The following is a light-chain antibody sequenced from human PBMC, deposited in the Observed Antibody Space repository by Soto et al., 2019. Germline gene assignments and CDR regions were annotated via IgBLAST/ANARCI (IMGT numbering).Light chain of an antibody. CDR1: SSDVGGYNY. J-gene: IGLJ2*01. Sequence: QSALTQPRSVSGSPGQSVTISCTGTSSDVGGYNYVSWYQQHPGKAPKLMISDVSKRPSGVPDRFSGSKSGNTASLTISGLQAEDEADYYCCSYAGSYNVVFGGGTQLTVL. CDR2: DVS. CDR3: CSYAGSYNVV. V-gene: IGLV2-11*01.